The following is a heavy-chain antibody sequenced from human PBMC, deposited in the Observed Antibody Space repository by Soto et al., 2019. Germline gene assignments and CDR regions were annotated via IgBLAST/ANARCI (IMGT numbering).Heavy chain of an antibody. CDR2: ISGSGGSI. CDR1: GFTFSAYA. CDR3: ANPGFGGYRYGDDY. D-gene: IGHD5-18*01. V-gene: IGHV3-23*01. Sequence: EVQLLESGGGLVQPGGSLRLSCVASGFTFSAYALSWVRQAPGKGLAWVSVISGSGGSIYYADSVKGRFTISRDNSKNTLYLQMISRRAEDTAIYYCANPGFGGYRYGDDYWGQGTLVTVSS. J-gene: IGHJ4*02.